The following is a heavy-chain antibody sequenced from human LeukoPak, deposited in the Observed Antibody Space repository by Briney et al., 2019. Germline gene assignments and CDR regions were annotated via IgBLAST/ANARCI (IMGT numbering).Heavy chain of an antibody. V-gene: IGHV3-23*01. Sequence: PGASLRLSCAASGFTFSSYAMSWVRQPPGKGLEWVSAIRGSGGDTYYADPVKGRFSISKDNSKDTLNLQMNSPRAEDTAVYYCAKSRADFWSSSDVWGKGTTVTASS. D-gene: IGHD3-3*01. J-gene: IGHJ6*04. CDR3: AKSRADFWSSSDV. CDR2: IRGSGGDT. CDR1: GFTFSSYA.